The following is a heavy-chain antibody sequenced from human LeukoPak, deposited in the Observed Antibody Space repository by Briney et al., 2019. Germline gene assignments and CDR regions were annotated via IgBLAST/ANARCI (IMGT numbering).Heavy chain of an antibody. D-gene: IGHD6-13*01. J-gene: IGHJ5*02. CDR1: GGTFSSYA. CDR2: IIPILGIA. CDR3: ARDYGHSSSWYWFDP. V-gene: IGHV1-69*04. Sequence: SVKVSCKASGGTFSSYAISWVRQAPGQGLEWMGRIIPILGIANHAQKFQGRVTITADKSTSTAYMELSSLRSEDTAVYYCARDYGHSSSWYWFDPWGQGTLVTVSS.